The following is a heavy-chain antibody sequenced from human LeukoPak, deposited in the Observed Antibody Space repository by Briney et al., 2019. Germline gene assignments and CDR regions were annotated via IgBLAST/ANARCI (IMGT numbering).Heavy chain of an antibody. CDR2: IYYSGST. D-gene: IGHD4-23*01. Sequence: SQTLSLTCTVSGGSISSYYWSWIRQHQGKEREWIEYIYYSGSTNYNPSLKSRVTISVDTSKNQFSLKLSSVTAADTAVYYCARRGGKEDYFDYWGQGTLVTVSS. V-gene: IGHV4-59*08. J-gene: IGHJ4*02. CDR1: GGSISSYY. CDR3: ARRGGKEDYFDY.